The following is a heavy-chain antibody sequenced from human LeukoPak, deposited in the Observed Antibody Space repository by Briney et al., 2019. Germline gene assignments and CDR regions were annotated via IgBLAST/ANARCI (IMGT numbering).Heavy chain of an antibody. Sequence: SETLSLTCTVSGGSISSGGYYWSWIRQHPGKGLEWIGYIYYSGSTYYNPSLKSRVTISVDTSKNQFSLKLSSVTAADTAVYYCARVGSMITFGGVIDSYYFDYWGQGTLATVSS. V-gene: IGHV4-31*03. CDR3: ARVGSMITFGGVIDSYYFDY. J-gene: IGHJ4*02. D-gene: IGHD3-16*02. CDR2: IYYSGST. CDR1: GGSISSGGYY.